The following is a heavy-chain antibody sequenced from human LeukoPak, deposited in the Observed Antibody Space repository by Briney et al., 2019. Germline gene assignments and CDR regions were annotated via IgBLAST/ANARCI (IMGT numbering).Heavy chain of an antibody. CDR3: ARGGWLRFEDY. CDR1: GGSISSGDYY. D-gene: IGHD5-12*01. V-gene: IGHV4-30-4*01. J-gene: IGHJ4*02. CDR2: IYYSGST. Sequence: SQTLSLTCTVSGGSISSGDYYWSWIRQPPGKGLEWIGYIYYSGSTYYNPSLKSRVTISVDTSKNQFPLKLSSVTAADTAVYYCARGGWLRFEDYWGQGTLVTVSS.